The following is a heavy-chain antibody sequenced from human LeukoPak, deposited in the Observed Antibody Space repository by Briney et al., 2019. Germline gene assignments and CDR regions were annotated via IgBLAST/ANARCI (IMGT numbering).Heavy chain of an antibody. J-gene: IGHJ4*02. Sequence: GGSLRLSCAASGFTFSSYTMNWVRQAPGKGLEWVSFISSSSSYIYYADSVKGRFTISRDNAKNSLHLQMNSLGAEDTAVYYCARSGYSSGWDYWGQGTLVTVSS. CDR1: GFTFSSYT. CDR2: ISSSSSYI. V-gene: IGHV3-21*01. CDR3: ARSGYSSGWDY. D-gene: IGHD6-19*01.